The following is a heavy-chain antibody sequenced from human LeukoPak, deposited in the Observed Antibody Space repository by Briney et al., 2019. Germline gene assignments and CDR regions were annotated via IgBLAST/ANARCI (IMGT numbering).Heavy chain of an antibody. J-gene: IGHJ4*02. D-gene: IGHD6-6*01. CDR1: GFTFTSYE. CDR3: ARATSLDY. Sequence: PGGSLRLSCAASGFTFTSYEMNWVRQAPGKGLEWVSYITISGSTIYYADSVKGRLTISRDNAKNSLYLQMNSLRAEDTAVYYCARATSLDYWGQGTLVTVSS. CDR2: ITISGSTI. V-gene: IGHV3-48*03.